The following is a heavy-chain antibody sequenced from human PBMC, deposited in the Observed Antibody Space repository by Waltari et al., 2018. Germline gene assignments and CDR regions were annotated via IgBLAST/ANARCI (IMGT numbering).Heavy chain of an antibody. V-gene: IGHV3-23*01. D-gene: IGHD3-10*01. Sequence: EVQLLESGGGLVQPGGSLRLSCAASGFTFSSYAMSWVRQAPGKGLEWVSAISGSGGSTYYADSVKGRFTISRDNSKNTLYLQMNSLRAEDTAVYYCASQPGGLGEIDYWGQGTLVTVSS. J-gene: IGHJ4*02. CDR1: GFTFSSYA. CDR2: ISGSGGST. CDR3: ASQPGGLGEIDY.